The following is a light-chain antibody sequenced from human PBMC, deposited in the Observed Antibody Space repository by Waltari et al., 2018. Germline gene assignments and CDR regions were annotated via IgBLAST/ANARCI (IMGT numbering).Light chain of an antibody. CDR1: SSDVGSYNL. Sequence: SITISCTGTSSDVGSYNLVSWYQQHPGKAPQLMIYEGSKRPSGVSNRFSGSKSGNTASLTISGLQTEDEADYYCCSYAGSSTNWVFGGGTKLTVL. CDR2: EGS. J-gene: IGLJ3*02. CDR3: CSYAGSSTNWV. V-gene: IGLV2-23*01.